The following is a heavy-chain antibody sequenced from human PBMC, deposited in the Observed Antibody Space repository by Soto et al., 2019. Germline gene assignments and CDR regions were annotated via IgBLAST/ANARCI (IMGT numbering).Heavy chain of an antibody. J-gene: IGHJ6*02. D-gene: IGHD3-3*01. CDR1: GYTFTGYY. V-gene: IGHV1-2*02. Sequence: XSVKVSCKASGYTFTGYYMHWVRQAPGQGLEWMGWINPNSGGTNYAQKFQGRVTMTRDTSISTAYMELSRLRSDDTAVYYCARDTGIWSGYDAPYYYYGMDVWGQGTTVTVSS. CDR3: ARDTGIWSGYDAPYYYYGMDV. CDR2: INPNSGGT.